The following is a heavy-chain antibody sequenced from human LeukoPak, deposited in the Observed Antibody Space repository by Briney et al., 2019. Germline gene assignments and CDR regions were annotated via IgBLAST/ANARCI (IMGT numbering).Heavy chain of an antibody. D-gene: IGHD6-19*01. CDR3: ARRGIAVAGTLPLIDY. J-gene: IGHJ4*02. CDR2: INPNSGGT. CDR1: GYTFTGYY. Sequence: ASVKVSCKASGYTFTGYYMHWVRQAPGQGLEWVGRINPNSGGTNYAQKFQGRVTMTRDTSISTAYMELSRLRSDDTAVYYCARRGIAVAGTLPLIDYWGQGTLVTVSS. V-gene: IGHV1-2*06.